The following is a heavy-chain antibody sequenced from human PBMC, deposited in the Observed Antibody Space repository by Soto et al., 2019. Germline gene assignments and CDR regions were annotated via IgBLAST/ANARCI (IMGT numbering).Heavy chain of an antibody. CDR3: ARSGSDYFDY. D-gene: IGHD3-3*01. CDR2: SRNKASSYTT. Sequence: EVQLVQSGGGLVQPGGSLRLSSAASGFTFSNYYMDWVRQAPGKGLEWVGRSRNKASSYTTEYAASVKGRFTISRDDSKSSLYLQMSSLKTEDTAVYYCARSGSDYFDYWGQGTLVTVSS. CDR1: GFTFSNYY. J-gene: IGHJ4*02. V-gene: IGHV3-72*01.